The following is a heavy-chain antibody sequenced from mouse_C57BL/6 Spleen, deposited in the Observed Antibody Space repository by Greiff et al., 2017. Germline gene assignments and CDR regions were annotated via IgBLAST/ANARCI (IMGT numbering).Heavy chain of an antibody. D-gene: IGHD1-1*01. CDR1: GFTFSDYY. J-gene: IGHJ1*03. CDR2: INYDGSST. V-gene: IGHV5-16*01. Sequence: EVKLVESEGGLVQPGSSMKLSCTASGFTFSDYYMAWVRQVPEKGLEWVANINYDGSSTYYLDSLKSRFIISGDNAKNILYLQMSSLKSEDTATYYCAREDYGSSFHWYFDVWGTGTTVTVSS. CDR3: AREDYGSSFHWYFDV.